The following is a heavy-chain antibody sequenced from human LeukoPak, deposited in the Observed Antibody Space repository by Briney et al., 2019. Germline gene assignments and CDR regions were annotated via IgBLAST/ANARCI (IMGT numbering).Heavy chain of an antibody. V-gene: IGHV3-23*01. CDR3: AKLYGSSQAGKDY. CDR2: VTGSGTST. CDR1: GITFSSYA. D-gene: IGHD3-10*01. Sequence: PGGSLRLSCAASGITFSSYALTWVRQAPGKGLEWVSTVTGSGTSTYYADSVKGQFTISRDNSKNTLYLQMNGLRAEDTAVYYCAKLYGSSQAGKDYWGQGTLVTVSS. J-gene: IGHJ4*02.